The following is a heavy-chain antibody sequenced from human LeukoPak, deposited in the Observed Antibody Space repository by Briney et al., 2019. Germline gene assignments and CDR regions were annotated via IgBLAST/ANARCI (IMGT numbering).Heavy chain of an antibody. J-gene: IGHJ4*02. CDR1: GLTFSNYW. CDR3: ARVVDTHFDY. V-gene: IGHV3-74*01. Sequence: PGGSLRLSCAASGLTFSNYWMHWVRQAPGKGLVWVSRIKSDGSTTTYADSVKGRFTISRDNAKNTLYLQMNSLRAEDTAVYYCARVVDTHFDYWGQGTLVTVSS. CDR2: IKSDGSTT. D-gene: IGHD5-18*01.